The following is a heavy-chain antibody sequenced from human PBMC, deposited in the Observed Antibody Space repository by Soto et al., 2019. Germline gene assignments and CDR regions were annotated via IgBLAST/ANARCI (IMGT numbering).Heavy chain of an antibody. CDR1: GFTFSSYW. CDR2: IKQDGSEK. J-gene: IGHJ4*02. CDR3: ARVSTGIDY. V-gene: IGHV3-7*01. Sequence: EVQLVESGGGLVQPGGSLRLSCAASGFTFSSYWMSWVRQAPGKGLEWVANIKQDGSEKYYVDSVKGRLTISRDNAQNSLYLHMNSLRAQDKAVYYCARVSTGIDYWGEGSLVTDSS.